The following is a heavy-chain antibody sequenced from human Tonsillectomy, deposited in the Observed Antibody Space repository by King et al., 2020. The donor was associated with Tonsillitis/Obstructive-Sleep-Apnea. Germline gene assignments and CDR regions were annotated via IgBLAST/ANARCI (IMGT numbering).Heavy chain of an antibody. J-gene: IGHJ3*02. Sequence: VQLQQWGAGLLKPSEPLSLTCAVYGGSFSGYYWSWIRQPPGKGLEWIGEIDHSGSTSYNPSLKSRVTISLDTSKNQFSLKLSSVTAADTAVYYCAREGSHNGFDIWGQGTMVTVSS. V-gene: IGHV4-34*01. CDR2: IDHSGST. CDR1: GGSFSGYY. CDR3: AREGSHNGFDI.